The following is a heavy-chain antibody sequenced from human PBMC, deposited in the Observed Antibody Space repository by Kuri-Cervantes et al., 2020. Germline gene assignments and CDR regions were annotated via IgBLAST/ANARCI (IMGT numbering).Heavy chain of an antibody. CDR1: GYSISSAYY. D-gene: IGHD6-19*01. V-gene: IGHV4-38-2*01. Sequence: SETLSLTCAISGYSISSAYYWGWIRQPPGKGLEWIGSIYQSGSAYYNPSLQSRVTISVDTSKNQFSLKLSSVTAADTAVYYCARPSPSGYSSGWSYFDYWGQGTLVTVSS. J-gene: IGHJ4*02. CDR2: IYQSGSA. CDR3: ARPSPSGYSSGWSYFDY.